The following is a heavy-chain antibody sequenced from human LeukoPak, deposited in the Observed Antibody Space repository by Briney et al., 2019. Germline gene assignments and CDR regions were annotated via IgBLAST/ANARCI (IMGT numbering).Heavy chain of an antibody. CDR1: GGSISSYY. J-gene: IGHJ3*02. V-gene: IGHV4-59*01. CDR3: ARDLLSNRDAFDI. Sequence: SETLSLTCTVSGGSISSYYWSWIRQPPGKGLEWIGYIYYSGSTNYNPSLKSRVTISVDTSKNQFSLKLSSVTAADTAVYYCARDLLSNRDAFDIWGQGTMVTVSS. D-gene: IGHD1-14*01. CDR2: IYYSGST.